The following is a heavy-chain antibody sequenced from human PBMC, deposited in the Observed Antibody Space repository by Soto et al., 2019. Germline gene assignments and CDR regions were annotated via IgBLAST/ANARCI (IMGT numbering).Heavy chain of an antibody. D-gene: IGHD5-18*01. CDR3: ARCIQGDYYYGMDV. CDR1: GYTFYSHS. J-gene: IGHJ6*02. V-gene: IGHV1-18*01. CDR2: INGDYGNT. Sequence: QAQLVQSGAEVKKPGASVKVSCKASGYTFYSHSISWVRQAPGQGLEWMGRINGDYGNTQYAQKFRGRVTMTTDTSTTTVYMELTTLRSADTAVYYCARCIQGDYYYGMDVWGQGTTVTVSS.